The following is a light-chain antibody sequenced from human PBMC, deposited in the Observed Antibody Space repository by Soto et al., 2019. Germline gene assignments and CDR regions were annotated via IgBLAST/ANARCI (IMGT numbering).Light chain of an antibody. J-gene: IGLJ1*01. CDR1: SSNIGSNT. CDR2: SYN. CDR3: AAWDDSLNVYV. V-gene: IGLV1-44*01. Sequence: QSVLTQPPSASGTPEQRVTISCSGSSSNIGSNTVNWYQKLPGTAPKLLIYSYNQRPSGVPDRFSGSKSGTSASLAVSGLQSEDEADYYCAAWDDSLNVYVFGTGTKVTVL.